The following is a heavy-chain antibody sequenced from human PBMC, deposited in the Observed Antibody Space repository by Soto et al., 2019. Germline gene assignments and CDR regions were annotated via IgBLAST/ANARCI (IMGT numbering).Heavy chain of an antibody. CDR2: IYPGDSDT. J-gene: IGHJ6*02. V-gene: IGHV5-51*01. CDR1: GYSFTSYW. CDR3: ARLGLLAAAGTSHGMDV. Sequence: GESLKISCKGSGYSFTSYWIGWVRQMPGKGLEWMGIIYPGDSDTRYSPSFQGQVTISADKSISTAYLQWSSLKASDTAMYYCARLGLLAAAGTSHGMDVWGQGTTVTVSS. D-gene: IGHD6-13*01.